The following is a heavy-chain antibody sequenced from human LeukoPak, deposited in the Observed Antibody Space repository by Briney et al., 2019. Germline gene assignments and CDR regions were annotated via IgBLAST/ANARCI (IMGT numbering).Heavy chain of an antibody. V-gene: IGHV3-73*01. J-gene: IGHJ6*03. CDR2: IRSKANSYAT. D-gene: IGHD5-18*01. Sequence: GGSLRLSCAVSGFTFSSYAMRWVRQASGKELEWVDRIRSKANSYATAYAASVKGRFTISRDDSKDTAYLQMNSLKTEDTAVYYCTRHVRGYATDGDYYYYYMDVWGKRTTVTVSS. CDR1: GFTFSSYA. CDR3: TRHVRGYATDGDYYYYYMDV.